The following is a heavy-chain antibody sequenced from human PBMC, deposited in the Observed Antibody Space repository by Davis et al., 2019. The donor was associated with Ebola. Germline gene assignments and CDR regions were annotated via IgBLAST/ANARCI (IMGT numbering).Heavy chain of an antibody. Sequence: ASVKVSCKASGYTFNSYAINWVRQAPGQGLEWMGWINTNTGNPTYAQGFTGRFVFSLDTSVSMTYLQITSLKAEDTAVYYCARCEENPDTTMVSCFDYWGQGTLVTVSS. CDR2: INTNTGNP. J-gene: IGHJ4*02. CDR3: ARCEENPDTTMVSCFDY. V-gene: IGHV7-4-1*04. CDR1: GYTFNSYA. D-gene: IGHD5-18*01.